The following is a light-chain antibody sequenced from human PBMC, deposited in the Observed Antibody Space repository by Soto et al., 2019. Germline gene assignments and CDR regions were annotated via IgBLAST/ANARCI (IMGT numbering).Light chain of an antibody. CDR2: GAS. CDR3: QQANNFPHN. Sequence: DIQITQSPSFVSASVVERVTITCLASQCISSWLAWYQQRPGKAPKLLIYGASNLQSGVPSRFSGSGSETEFTLTISSLQPEDFATYYCQQANNFPHNFGGGTKVDIK. J-gene: IGKJ4*01. CDR1: QCISSW. V-gene: IGKV1-12*01.